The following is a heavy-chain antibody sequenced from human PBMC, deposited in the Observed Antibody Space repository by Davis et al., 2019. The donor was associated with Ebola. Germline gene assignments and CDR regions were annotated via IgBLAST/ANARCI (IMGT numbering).Heavy chain of an antibody. CDR3: ARSNQNYYDSTGYYYALNWFDP. D-gene: IGHD3-22*01. CDR2: ISGYNGNT. J-gene: IGHJ5*02. Sequence: ASVKVSCKASGYTFSSPAFSWVRQAPGQGLEWEGWISGYNGNTKYAQNYQGRVTMTTDTSTSTAYMELRSLGYDDTAVYYCARSNQNYYDSTGYYYALNWFDPWGHGTLVTVSS. CDR1: GYTFSSPA. V-gene: IGHV1-18*01.